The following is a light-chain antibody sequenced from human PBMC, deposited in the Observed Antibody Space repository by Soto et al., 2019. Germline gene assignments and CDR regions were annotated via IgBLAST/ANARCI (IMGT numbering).Light chain of an antibody. CDR3: QQYGSSPLT. Sequence: AIQLTQSPSSLSASVGDRVTITCRASQGISSSLAWYQQKPGKTPNLLIYDASSLESGVPSRFSGSGYGTDFTLTISRLEPEDFAVYYCQQYGSSPLTFGGGTKVEIK. CDR2: DAS. V-gene: IGKV1-13*02. CDR1: QGISSS. J-gene: IGKJ4*01.